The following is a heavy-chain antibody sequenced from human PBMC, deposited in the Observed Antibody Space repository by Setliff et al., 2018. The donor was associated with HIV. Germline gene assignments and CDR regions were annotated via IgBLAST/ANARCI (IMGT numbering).Heavy chain of an antibody. V-gene: IGHV3-30*03. Sequence: GGSLRLSCEASGFAFSTFDMHWVRQAPGKGLEWVAVISYDGSNKYYADSVKGRFTISRDNSKNTLYLQMNSLRAEDTAVYYCARGGRCCGGPYYYYYMDVWGKGTTVTVSS. CDR2: ISYDGSNK. CDR1: GFAFSTFD. CDR3: ARGGRCCGGPYYYYYMDV. J-gene: IGHJ6*03.